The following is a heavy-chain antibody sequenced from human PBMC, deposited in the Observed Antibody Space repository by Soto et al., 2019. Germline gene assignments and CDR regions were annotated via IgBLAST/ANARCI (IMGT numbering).Heavy chain of an antibody. CDR1: GYSFTNND. Sequence: ASVKVSCKASGYSFTNNDVSWVRQSTGQGLEWMGWMNPGSGDTGYAQKFQGRVTMTRDISIATAYMELSSLRSDDTAIYYCARMATFGSLNWFDPWGQGTLVTVSS. CDR2: MNPGSGDT. D-gene: IGHD3-16*01. V-gene: IGHV1-8*01. J-gene: IGHJ5*02. CDR3: ARMATFGSLNWFDP.